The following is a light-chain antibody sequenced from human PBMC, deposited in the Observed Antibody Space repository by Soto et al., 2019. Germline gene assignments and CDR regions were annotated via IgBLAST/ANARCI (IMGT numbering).Light chain of an antibody. Sequence: EIVMTQSPATLSVFPGERATLSCRASQSVSSNLVWYQQKPGQAPKLLIYNTFTRATGIPVRFSGSGSGTEFTLTISSLQSEDLAVYYCQQYNSWPYTLGQGTKLEI. J-gene: IGKJ2*01. CDR1: QSVSSN. CDR2: NTF. V-gene: IGKV3-15*01. CDR3: QQYNSWPYT.